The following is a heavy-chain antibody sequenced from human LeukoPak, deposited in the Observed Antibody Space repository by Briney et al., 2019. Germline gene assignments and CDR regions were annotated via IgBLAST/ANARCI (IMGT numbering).Heavy chain of an antibody. V-gene: IGHV4-4*02. Sequence: SGTLSLTCAVSGGSISSSNWWSWVRQPPGKGLEWIGEIYHSGSTNYNPSLKSRVAISVDKSKNQFSLKLSSVTAADTAVYYCARDPGYDILTGYYYYFDYWGQGTLVTVSS. CDR3: ARDPGYDILTGYYYYFDY. CDR1: GGSISSSNW. D-gene: IGHD3-9*01. CDR2: IYHSGST. J-gene: IGHJ4*02.